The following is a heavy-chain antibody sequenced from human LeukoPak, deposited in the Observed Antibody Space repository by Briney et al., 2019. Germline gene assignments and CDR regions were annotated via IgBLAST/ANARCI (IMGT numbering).Heavy chain of an antibody. J-gene: IGHJ1*01. D-gene: IGHD6-13*01. CDR2: IYTNDGSA. CDR1: GYTFTSYY. Sequence: ASVKVSCKASGYTFTSYYLHWVRQAPGQRPEWMGIIYTNDGSARYAQKFQGRVTMTRDTSTGTVYMELSSLSSDDTAVYYCARARAAAGAQYFQHGGQGTLVSASS. CDR3: ARARAAAGAQYFQH. V-gene: IGHV1-46*01.